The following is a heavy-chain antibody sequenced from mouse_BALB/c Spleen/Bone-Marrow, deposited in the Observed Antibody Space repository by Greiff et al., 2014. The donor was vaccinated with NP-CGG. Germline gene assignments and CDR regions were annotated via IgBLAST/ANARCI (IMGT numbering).Heavy chain of an antibody. CDR1: GYAFSSSW. J-gene: IGHJ4*01. Sequence: SGPELVKPGASVKISCTGSGYAFSSSWMNWVKQRPGQGLEWIGRIYPGDGDTNSNGRFKGKAILTADRSSNTAYMQLSSLTSVDSAVYFCARSAYYGSSYGAMDYWGQGTSVTVSS. CDR2: IYPGDGDT. V-gene: IGHV1-82*01. D-gene: IGHD1-1*01. CDR3: ARSAYYGSSYGAMDY.